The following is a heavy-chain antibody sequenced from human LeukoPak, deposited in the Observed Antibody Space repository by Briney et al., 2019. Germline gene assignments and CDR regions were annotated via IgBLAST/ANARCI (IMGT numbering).Heavy chain of an antibody. CDR3: ARADCSSASCYSWPANWFDP. CDR1: GGTFSSYA. D-gene: IGHD2-2*01. J-gene: IGHJ5*02. Sequence: SVKVSCKASGGTFSSYAISWVRQAPGQGLEWMGRVIPIFGIANYAQKFQGRVTITADKSTSTAYMELSSLRSEDTAVYYCARADCSSASCYSWPANWFDPWGQGTLVTVSS. CDR2: VIPIFGIA. V-gene: IGHV1-69*04.